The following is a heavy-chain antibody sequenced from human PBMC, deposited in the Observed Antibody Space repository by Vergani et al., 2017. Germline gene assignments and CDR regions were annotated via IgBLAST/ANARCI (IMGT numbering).Heavy chain of an antibody. CDR1: GFTFNQYG. CDR3: ARDLRLLYNRFDP. CDR2: TWYDGNNK. D-gene: IGHD1-14*01. V-gene: IGHV3-33*01. J-gene: IGHJ5*02. Sequence: QVQLVESGGGVVQPGRSLRLSCASFGFTFNQYGMHWVRQAPGKGLEWVAVTWYDGNNKQYADSVKGRFTISRDNSKSTMYLQMTSLRDEDTGVYYCARDLRLLYNRFDPWGQGTLVTVSS.